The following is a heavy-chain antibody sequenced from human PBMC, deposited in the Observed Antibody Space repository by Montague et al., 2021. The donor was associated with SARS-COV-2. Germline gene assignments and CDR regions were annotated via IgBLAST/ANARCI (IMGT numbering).Heavy chain of an antibody. Sequence: SETLSLTCTVSGRSISSSSYYWGWIRQPPGKGLEWIGSIYYSGSTYYNPSLKSRVTISVDTSKNQFSLKLSSVTAADTAVYYCARTEIQVWSRRWFDLWGQGTLVTVSS. CDR3: ARTEIQVWSRRWFDL. D-gene: IGHD5-18*01. CDR1: GRSISSSSYY. V-gene: IGHV4-39*01. CDR2: IYYSGST. J-gene: IGHJ5*02.